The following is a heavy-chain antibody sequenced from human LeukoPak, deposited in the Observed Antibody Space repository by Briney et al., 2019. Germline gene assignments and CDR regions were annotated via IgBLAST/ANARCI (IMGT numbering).Heavy chain of an antibody. J-gene: IGHJ4*02. Sequence: SETLSLTCTVSGGSISGGGYYWSWIRQHPGKGLEWIGYIYYSGSTYYNPSLKSRVTISVDTSKNQFSLKLSSVTAADTAVYYCAREGRADYGDKWSWGQGTLVTVSS. CDR3: AREGRADYGDKWS. D-gene: IGHD4-17*01. CDR1: GGSISGGGYY. V-gene: IGHV4-31*03. CDR2: IYYSGST.